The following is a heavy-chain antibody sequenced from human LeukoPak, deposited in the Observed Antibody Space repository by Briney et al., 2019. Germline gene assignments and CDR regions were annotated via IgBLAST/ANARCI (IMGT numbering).Heavy chain of an antibody. CDR3: ARRDGLLWFGDMYNWFDP. CDR2: INHSGST. CDR1: GGSFSGYY. D-gene: IGHD3-10*01. V-gene: IGHV4-34*01. J-gene: IGHJ5*02. Sequence: SETLSLTCAVYGGSFSGYYWSWIRQPPGKGLEWIGEINHSGSTNYNPSLKSRVTISVDTSKNQFSLKLSSVTAADTAVYYCARRDGLLWFGDMYNWFDPWGQGTLVTVSS.